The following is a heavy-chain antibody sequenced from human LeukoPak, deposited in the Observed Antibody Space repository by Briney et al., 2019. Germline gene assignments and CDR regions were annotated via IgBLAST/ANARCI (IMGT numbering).Heavy chain of an antibody. CDR3: ARGRAVASYGMDV. V-gene: IGHV1-2*04. Sequence: ASVKVSCKASGYTFTGYYMHWVRQAPGQGLEWMGGINPNSGGTNYAQKFQGWVTMTRDTSISTAYMELSRLRSDDTAVYYCARGRAVASYGMDVWGQGTTVTVSS. J-gene: IGHJ6*02. CDR2: INPNSGGT. CDR1: GYTFTGYY. D-gene: IGHD6-19*01.